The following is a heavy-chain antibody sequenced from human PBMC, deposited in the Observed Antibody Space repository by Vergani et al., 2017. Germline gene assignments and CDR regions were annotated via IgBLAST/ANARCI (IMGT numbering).Heavy chain of an antibody. CDR2: IYYSGST. CDR3: ARGKGVVQLWYPSWYFDL. J-gene: IGHJ2*01. D-gene: IGHD5-18*01. V-gene: IGHV4-30-4*08. Sequence: QVQLQESGPGLVKPSQTLSLTCTVSGGSISSGDYYWSWIRQPPGKGLEWIGYIYYSGSTYYNPSLKSRVTISVDTSKNQFSLKPSSVTAAYTAVYYCARGKGVVQLWYPSWYFDLWGRGTLVTVSS. CDR1: GGSISSGDYY.